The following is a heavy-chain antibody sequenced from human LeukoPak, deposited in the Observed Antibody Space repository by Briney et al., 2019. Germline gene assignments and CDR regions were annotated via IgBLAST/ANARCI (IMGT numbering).Heavy chain of an antibody. CDR3: ARDSGDDAFDI. V-gene: IGHV3-64*01. J-gene: IGHJ3*02. Sequence: GGSLRLSCAASGFTFSSYAMHWVRQAPGKGLEYVSAISSNGGSTYYANSVKGRFTISRDSSKNTLYLQMGSLRAEDMAVYYCARDSGDDAFDIWGQGTMVTVSS. D-gene: IGHD3-10*01. CDR2: ISSNGGST. CDR1: GFTFSSYA.